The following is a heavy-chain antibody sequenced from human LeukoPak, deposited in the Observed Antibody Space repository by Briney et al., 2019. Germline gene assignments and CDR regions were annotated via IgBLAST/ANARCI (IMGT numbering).Heavy chain of an antibody. V-gene: IGHV4-39*01. CDR3: ARRVTMIEGDY. J-gene: IGHJ4*02. Sequence: SETLSLTCTVSGGSISSSSYYWGWIRQPPGKGLEWIGSIYYSGSTYYNPSLKSRVTISVDTSKNQFSLKLSSVTAADTAVYYCARRVTMIEGDYWGQGTLVTVSS. CDR2: IYYSGST. D-gene: IGHD3-22*01. CDR1: GGSISSSSYY.